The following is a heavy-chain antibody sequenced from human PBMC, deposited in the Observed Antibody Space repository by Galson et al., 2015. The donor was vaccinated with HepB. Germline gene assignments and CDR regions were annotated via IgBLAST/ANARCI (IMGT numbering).Heavy chain of an antibody. J-gene: IGHJ1*01. D-gene: IGHD4-17*01. CDR3: ARDMTTVTTACFQH. Sequence: SLRLSCAASGFTFSTYSMNWVRQAPGKGLEWVSSISTSSSYIYYADSVKGRFTISRDDAKNSLYLQMNSLRAEDTAVYYCARDMTTVTTACFQHWGQGTLVTVS. CDR2: ISTSSSYI. CDR1: GFTFSTYS. V-gene: IGHV3-21*01.